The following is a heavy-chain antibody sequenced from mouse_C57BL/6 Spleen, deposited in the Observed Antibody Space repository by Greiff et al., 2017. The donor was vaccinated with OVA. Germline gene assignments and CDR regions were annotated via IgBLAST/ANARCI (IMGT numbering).Heavy chain of an antibody. D-gene: IGHD4-1*01. CDR3: TRPSNWAFDY. J-gene: IGHJ2*01. CDR2: IDPETGGT. Sequence: VQLQESGAELVRPGASVTLSCKASGYTFTDYEMHWVKQTPVHGLEWIGAIDPETGGTAYNQKFKGKAILTADKSSSTAYMELRSLTSEDSAVYYCTRPSNWAFDYWGQGTTLTVSS. CDR1: GYTFTDYE. V-gene: IGHV1-15*01.